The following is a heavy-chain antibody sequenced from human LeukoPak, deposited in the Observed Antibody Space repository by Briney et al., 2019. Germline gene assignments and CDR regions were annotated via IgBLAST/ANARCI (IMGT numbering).Heavy chain of an antibody. Sequence: SETLSLTCAVYGGSFSGYYWSWIRQPPGKGLEWIGEINHSGSTKYNPSLKSRVTISVDTSKNQFSLKLNSVTAADTAVYYCAGDSYGDAFDIWGQGTMVTVSS. CDR3: AGDSYGDAFDI. D-gene: IGHD5-18*01. V-gene: IGHV4-34*01. CDR2: INHSGST. CDR1: GGSFSGYY. J-gene: IGHJ3*02.